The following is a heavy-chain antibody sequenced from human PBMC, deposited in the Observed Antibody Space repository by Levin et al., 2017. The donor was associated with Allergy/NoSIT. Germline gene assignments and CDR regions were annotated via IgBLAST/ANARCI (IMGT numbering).Heavy chain of an antibody. Sequence: PSETLSLTCTVSGGSISSSSYYWGWIRQPPGKGLEWIGSIYYTGSTYYNPSLKSRVTISVDTSKNQFSLKLTSVTAADTAVYYCVRLGGSYLADSWGQGTLVTVSS. CDR3: VRLGGSYLADS. D-gene: IGHD1-26*01. J-gene: IGHJ4*02. CDR1: GGSISSSSYY. V-gene: IGHV4-39*01. CDR2: IYYTGST.